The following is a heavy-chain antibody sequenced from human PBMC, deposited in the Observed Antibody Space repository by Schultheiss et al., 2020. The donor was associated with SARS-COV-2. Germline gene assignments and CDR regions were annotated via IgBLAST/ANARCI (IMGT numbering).Heavy chain of an antibody. D-gene: IGHD4-17*01. CDR3: ARGPSPDYGYYFDY. Sequence: SVKVSCKTSGGTFSSHVVSWVRQAPGQGLEWMGGIIPIFGTANYAQKFQGRVTITADESTSTAYMELRSLRSDDTAVYYCARGPSPDYGYYFDYWGQGTLVTVSS. CDR1: GGTFSSHV. V-gene: IGHV1-69*13. CDR2: IIPIFGTA. J-gene: IGHJ4*02.